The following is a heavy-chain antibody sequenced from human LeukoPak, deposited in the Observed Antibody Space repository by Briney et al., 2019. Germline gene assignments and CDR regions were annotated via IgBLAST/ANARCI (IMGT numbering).Heavy chain of an antibody. Sequence: GGSLRLSCAASGFTFRNYGMHWVRQAPGKGLEWVALIWYDGSNKYYADSVKGRFTISRDNSKNMPYLQMNSLRTEDTAVYYCATLRSDSSGWYYFDYWGQGTLVTVSS. D-gene: IGHD6-19*01. CDR1: GFTFRNYG. V-gene: IGHV3-30*02. CDR2: IWYDGSNK. CDR3: ATLRSDSSGWYYFDY. J-gene: IGHJ4*02.